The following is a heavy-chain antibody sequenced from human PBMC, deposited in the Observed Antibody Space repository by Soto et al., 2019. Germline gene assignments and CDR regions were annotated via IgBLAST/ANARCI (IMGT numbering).Heavy chain of an antibody. CDR3: AGSVAAAGTWVQFDY. J-gene: IGHJ4*02. Sequence: SDTLSLTCAVSGYSISSGYYWGWIRQPPGKGLEWIGSIYHSGSTYYNPSLKSRVTISVDTSKNQFSLKLSSVTAADTAVYYCAGSVAAAGTWVQFDYWGQGTLVTVSS. D-gene: IGHD6-13*01. CDR1: GYSISSGYY. V-gene: IGHV4-38-2*01. CDR2: IYHSGST.